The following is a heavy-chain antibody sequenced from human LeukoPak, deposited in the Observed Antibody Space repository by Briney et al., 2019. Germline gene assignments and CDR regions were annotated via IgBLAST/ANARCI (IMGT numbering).Heavy chain of an antibody. J-gene: IGHJ4*02. D-gene: IGHD6-25*01. Sequence: GGSLRLSCAASAFTFSSYWMHWVRQAPGKGLVWVSRINSDGSSTSYADSVKGRFTISRDNAKNTLYLQMNSLRAEDTAVYYCARVRRQRSQLDNWGQGTLVTVSS. V-gene: IGHV3-74*01. CDR1: AFTFSSYW. CDR2: INSDGSST. CDR3: ARVRRQRSQLDN.